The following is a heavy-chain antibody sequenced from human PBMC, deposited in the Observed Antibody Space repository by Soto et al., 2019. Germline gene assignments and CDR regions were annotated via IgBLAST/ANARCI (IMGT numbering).Heavy chain of an antibody. CDR1: GGSISSSNW. CDR3: ARHNIDYYDSSDYFPFDY. D-gene: IGHD3-22*01. CDR2: IYHSGST. J-gene: IGHJ4*02. V-gene: IGHV4-4*02. Sequence: SETLSLTCAVSGGSISSSNWWSWVRQPPGKGLEWIGEIYHSGSTNYNPSLKSRVTISVDKSKNQFSLKLSSVTAADTAVYYCARHNIDYYDSSDYFPFDYWGQGTLVTVS.